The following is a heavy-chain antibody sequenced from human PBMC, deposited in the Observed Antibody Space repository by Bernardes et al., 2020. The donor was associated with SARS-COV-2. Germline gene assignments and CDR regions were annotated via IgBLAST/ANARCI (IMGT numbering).Heavy chain of an antibody. CDR1: GFTVSSTY. CDR3: ASHFGYITGLDGGY. Sequence: WGTLRLSCAASGFTVSSTYMSWVRQAPGKGLEWVSIIYTGGSTYYAHSVRGRFTISRDNSNNALYLQMHSLSAEDMGVYYCASHFGYITGLDGGYWGQGTLVTVSA. CDR2: IYTGGST. D-gene: IGHD2-8*02. V-gene: IGHV3-66*04. J-gene: IGHJ1*01.